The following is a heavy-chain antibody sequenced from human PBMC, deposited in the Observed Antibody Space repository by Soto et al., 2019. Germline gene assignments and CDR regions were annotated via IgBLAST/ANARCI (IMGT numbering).Heavy chain of an antibody. Sequence: QVQLQQWGAGLLKPSETLSLTCAVYGGSFSGYYWTWIRQPPGTGLEWNGEINPSGSTNYNPSLKSRVTISVDTSKNQFSLKRTSVTAADTAVYYCASDKITGLFDYWGQGTLVTVSS. J-gene: IGHJ4*02. CDR3: ASDKITGLFDY. D-gene: IGHD2-8*02. CDR2: INPSGST. V-gene: IGHV4-34*01. CDR1: GGSFSGYY.